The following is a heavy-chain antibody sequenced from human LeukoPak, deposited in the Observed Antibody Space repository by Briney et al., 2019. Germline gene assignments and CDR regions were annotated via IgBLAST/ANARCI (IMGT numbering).Heavy chain of an antibody. CDR3: ARVSEDGPSDY. V-gene: IGHV4-59*01. J-gene: IGHJ4*02. CDR1: GGSISSYY. CDR2: IYYSGST. Sequence: PSETLSLTRTVSGGSISSYYWSWIRQPPGKGLEWIGYIYYSGSTNYNPSLKSRVTISVDTSKNQFSLKLSSVTAADTAVYYYARVSEDGPSDYWGQGTLVTVSS. D-gene: IGHD1-14*01.